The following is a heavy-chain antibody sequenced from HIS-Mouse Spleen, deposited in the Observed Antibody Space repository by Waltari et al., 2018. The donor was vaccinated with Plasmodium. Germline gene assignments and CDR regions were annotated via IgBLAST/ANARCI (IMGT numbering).Heavy chain of an antibody. J-gene: IGHJ1*01. D-gene: IGHD6-13*01. Sequence: QVQLVQSGAEVKKPGASVKVSCKASGYTFTGYYMHWLRQAPGQGLEWIGWINPNSGGTNHEQKFKGRVTMTRDTSISTAYMDLSRLRSDDTAVYYCARVLGYKAAAGTFVEYFQHWGQGTLVTVSS. V-gene: IGHV1-2*02. CDR3: ARVLGYKAAAGTFVEYFQH. CDR1: GYTFTGYY. CDR2: INPNSGGT.